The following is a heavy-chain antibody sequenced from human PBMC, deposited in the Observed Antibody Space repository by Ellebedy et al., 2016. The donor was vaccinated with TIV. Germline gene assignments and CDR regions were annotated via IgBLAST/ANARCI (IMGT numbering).Heavy chain of an antibody. CDR3: AREGDYYDSSGCP. CDR2: IYYSGST. D-gene: IGHD3-22*01. J-gene: IGHJ5*02. Sequence: SETLSLXXTVSGGSISSGGYYWSWIRQHPGKGLEWIGYIYYSGSTYYNPSLKSRVTISVDTSKNQFSLKLSSVTAADTAVYYCAREGDYYDSSGCPWGQGTLVTVSS. V-gene: IGHV4-31*03. CDR1: GGSISSGGYY.